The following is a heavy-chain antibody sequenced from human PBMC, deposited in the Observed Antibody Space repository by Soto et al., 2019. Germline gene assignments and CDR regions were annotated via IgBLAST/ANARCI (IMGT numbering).Heavy chain of an antibody. V-gene: IGHV3-23*01. CDR3: ASRTYYYGSGSYYTGDY. CDR2: ISGSGGST. D-gene: IGHD3-10*01. CDR1: GFTFSSYA. J-gene: IGHJ4*02. Sequence: GGSLRLSCAASGFTFSSYAMSWVRQAPGKGLEWVSAISGSGGSTYYADSVKGRFTISRDNSKNTRYLQMNSLGAEDTAVYYCASRTYYYGSGSYYTGDYWGQGTLVTVSS.